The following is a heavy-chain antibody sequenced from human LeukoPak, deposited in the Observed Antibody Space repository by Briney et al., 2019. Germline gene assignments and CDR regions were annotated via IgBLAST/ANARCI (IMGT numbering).Heavy chain of an antibody. CDR3: ARQRWQLVGPDV. J-gene: IGHJ6*02. CDR2: IKQDGSGK. Sequence: GGSLRLSCAASGFTFSSYWMTWVSQAPGKGLEWEAKIKQDGSGKHYVDSVKGRFTISRDNAKNSLYLQMNSLRAEDTAVYYCARQRWQLVGPDVWGQGTTVTVSS. CDR1: GFTFSSYW. V-gene: IGHV3-7*05. D-gene: IGHD6-6*01.